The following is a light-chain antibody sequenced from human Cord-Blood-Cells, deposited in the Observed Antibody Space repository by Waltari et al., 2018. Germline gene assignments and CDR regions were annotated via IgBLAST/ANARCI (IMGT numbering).Light chain of an antibody. V-gene: IGLV2-8*01. CDR1: SSDVGGYNY. Sequence: QSALTQPPSASGSHGQSVTISCTGTSSDVGGYNYFSWYQQHPGKAPKLMIYEVSKRPSGVPDRFSGSKSGNTASLTVSGLQAEDEADYYCSSYAGSNNFVFGTGTKVTVL. CDR2: EVS. J-gene: IGLJ1*01. CDR3: SSYAGSNNFV.